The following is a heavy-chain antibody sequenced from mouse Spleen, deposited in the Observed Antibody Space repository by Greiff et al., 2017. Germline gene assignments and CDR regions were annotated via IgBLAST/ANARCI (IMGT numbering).Heavy chain of an antibody. D-gene: IGHD1-2*01. V-gene: IGHV1-67*01. CDR2: ISTYSGNT. CDR1: GYTFTDYA. Sequence: VHLVESGPELVRPGVSVKISCKGSGYTFTDYAMHWVKQSHAKSLEWIGVISTYSGNTNYNQKFKGQATMTGDKSSSTAYMELARLTSEDSAIYYCARGPPITTATLYWYFDVWGAGTTLTVSS. J-gene: IGHJ1*01. CDR3: ARGPPITTATLYWYFDV.